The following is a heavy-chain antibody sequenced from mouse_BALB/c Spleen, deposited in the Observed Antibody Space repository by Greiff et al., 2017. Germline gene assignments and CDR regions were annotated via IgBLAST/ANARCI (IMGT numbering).Heavy chain of an antibody. D-gene: IGHD2-4*01. J-gene: IGHJ1*01. CDR3: ARSPYDSNYWYFDV. Sequence: VQLKESGPGLVKPSQSLSLTCTVTGYSITSDYAWNWIRQFPGNKLEWMGYISYSGSTSYNPSLKSRISITRDTSKNQFFLQLNSVTTEDTATYYCARSPYDSNYWYFDVWGAGTTVTVSS. CDR1: GYSITSDYA. V-gene: IGHV3-2*02. CDR2: ISYSGST.